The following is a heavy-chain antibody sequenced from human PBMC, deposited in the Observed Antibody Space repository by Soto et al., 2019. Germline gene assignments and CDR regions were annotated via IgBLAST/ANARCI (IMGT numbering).Heavy chain of an antibody. V-gene: IGHV3-30*03. Sequence: GGSLRLSCAASGFSFSSYGMEWVRLAPGKGLEWVAATTYDGGIKHYVDSVKGRFTISRDNSKNTLYLQMNGLRVGDTATYYCAGALENPYFYYGLNVWGQGTTVTVSS. CDR3: AGALENPYFYYGLNV. CDR2: TTYDGGIK. J-gene: IGHJ6*02. D-gene: IGHD1-1*01. CDR1: GFSFSSYG.